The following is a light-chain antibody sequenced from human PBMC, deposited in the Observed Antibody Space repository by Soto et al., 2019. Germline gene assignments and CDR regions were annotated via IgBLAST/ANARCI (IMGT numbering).Light chain of an antibody. Sequence: QSVLTQPPSVSGAPGQRVTISCTGSSSNIGAGYDLHWYQQLPGTAPKLLIYGNSNRPSGVPDRFSGSKSGTSAPLAITGLQAEDEADYYCQSYDSSLSVFGTGTKLTVL. CDR3: QSYDSSLSV. J-gene: IGLJ1*01. CDR1: SSNIGAGYD. V-gene: IGLV1-40*01. CDR2: GNS.